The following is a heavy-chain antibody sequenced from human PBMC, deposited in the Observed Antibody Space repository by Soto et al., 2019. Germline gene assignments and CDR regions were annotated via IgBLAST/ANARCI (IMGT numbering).Heavy chain of an antibody. CDR3: ARDVVVVPDTNWFDP. CDR1: GGTFSSYT. J-gene: IGHJ5*02. D-gene: IGHD2-2*01. Sequence: ASVKVSCKASGGTFSSYTISWVRQAPGQGLEWMGRIIPILGIANYAQKFQGRVTITADKSTSTAYMELSSLRSEDTAVYYCARDVVVVPDTNWFDPWGQGTLVTVSS. CDR2: IIPILGIA. V-gene: IGHV1-69*04.